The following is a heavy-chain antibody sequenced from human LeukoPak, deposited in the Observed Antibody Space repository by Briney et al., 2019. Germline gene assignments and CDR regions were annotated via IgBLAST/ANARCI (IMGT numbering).Heavy chain of an antibody. Sequence: PGGSLRLSCAASGFTLSNSWMHWVRQAPGKGLVWVSRIDPDGNTDYADSVKGRFTISRDNAKNTLYLQMNSLRAEDTAVYYCASALYSSRIADDAFDIWGQGTMVTVSS. CDR3: ASALYSSRIADDAFDI. CDR2: IDPDGNT. V-gene: IGHV3-74*01. D-gene: IGHD6-13*01. CDR1: GFTLSNSW. J-gene: IGHJ3*02.